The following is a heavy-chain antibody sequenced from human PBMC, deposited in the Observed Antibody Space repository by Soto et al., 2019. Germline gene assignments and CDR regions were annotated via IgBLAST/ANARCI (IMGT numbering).Heavy chain of an antibody. Sequence: QVQLVESGGGVVQPGGSLRLSCAASGFTFNTYGMHWVRQAPGKGLEWVAIIWYDGSNEYYADSVKGRFTISRDNSKNTLFLQMNSLRAEDTAVYYCARDRTTSPFDYWGQGTLVTVSS. J-gene: IGHJ4*02. V-gene: IGHV3-33*01. CDR2: IWYDGSNE. CDR3: ARDRTTSPFDY. CDR1: GFTFNTYG. D-gene: IGHD2-2*01.